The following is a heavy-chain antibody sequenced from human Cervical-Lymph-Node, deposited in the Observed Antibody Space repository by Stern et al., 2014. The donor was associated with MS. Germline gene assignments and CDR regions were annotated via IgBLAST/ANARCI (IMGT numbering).Heavy chain of an antibody. J-gene: IGHJ6*02. D-gene: IGHD2-2*01. Sequence: QDQLVQSGAEVKKPGASVKVSCKASGDTFTTDYIHWVRQAPGQGLEWMGVINPSGGGSRYAQRFQGRSAMTRDTSTAIVYMELSSLRSEDTAVFYCAAAKGAYQLLSSMDVWGQGTTVIVSS. CDR3: AAAKGAYQLLSSMDV. CDR1: GDTFTTDY. V-gene: IGHV1-46*03. CDR2: INPSGGGS.